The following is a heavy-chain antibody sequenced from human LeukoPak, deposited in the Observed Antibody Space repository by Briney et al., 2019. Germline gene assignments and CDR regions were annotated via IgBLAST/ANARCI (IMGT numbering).Heavy chain of an antibody. J-gene: IGHJ5*02. CDR2: ISSSSSTI. D-gene: IGHD3-10*01. CDR1: GFTFSSYS. V-gene: IGHV3-48*02. CDR3: GRDSPIEWFGETGRHWFGP. Sequence: GGSLRLSCAASGFTFSSYSMNWVRQAPGKGREWVSYISSSSSTIYYADSVKGRFTISRDNAKNSVYLQMNTLRHEDEAVYYRGRDSPIEWFGETGRHWFGPGGQGTLDRVSS.